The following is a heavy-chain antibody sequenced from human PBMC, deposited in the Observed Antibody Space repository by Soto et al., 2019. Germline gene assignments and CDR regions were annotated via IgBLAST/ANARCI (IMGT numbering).Heavy chain of an antibody. V-gene: IGHV4-59*12. CDR3: ARGRGVRAAGKYYYYGMDV. Sequence: SETLSLTCTVSGGSISTYYWSWIRQPPGKGLEWIGYIYYSGSTNYNPSLKSRVSISVDTSKNQFSLKLSSVTAADTAVYYCARGRGVRAAGKYYYYGMDVWGQGTTVTVSS. CDR1: GGSISTYY. J-gene: IGHJ6*02. D-gene: IGHD6-13*01. CDR2: IYYSGST.